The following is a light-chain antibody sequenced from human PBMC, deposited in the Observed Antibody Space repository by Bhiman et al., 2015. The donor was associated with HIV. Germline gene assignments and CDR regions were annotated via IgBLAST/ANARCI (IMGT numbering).Light chain of an antibody. J-gene: IGLJ1*01. CDR2: DVS. CDR1: SSDVGGYNY. V-gene: IGLV2-14*03. CDR3: SSHGGDNNFDV. Sequence: QSALTQPASVSGSPGQSITISCTGTSSDVGGYNYVSWYQHHPGKAPKLMIYDVSKRPSGVSNRFSGSKSGNTASLTVSGLQAEDEADYYCSSHGGDNNFDVFGTGTKVTVL.